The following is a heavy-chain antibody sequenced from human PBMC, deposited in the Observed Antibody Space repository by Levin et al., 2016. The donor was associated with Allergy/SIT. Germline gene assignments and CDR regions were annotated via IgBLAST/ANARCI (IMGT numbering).Heavy chain of an antibody. V-gene: IGHV4-4*02. CDR1: GGSISSTNW. CDR2: IYHSGST. CDR3: AVPFSFRDAFDI. Sequence: SETLSLTCAVSGGSISSTNWWSWVRQPPGKGLEWIGEIYHSGSTNYNPSLKSRVTISVDKSKNQFSLKLSSVTAADTAVYYCAVPFSFRDAFDIWGQGTMVTVSS. J-gene: IGHJ3*02.